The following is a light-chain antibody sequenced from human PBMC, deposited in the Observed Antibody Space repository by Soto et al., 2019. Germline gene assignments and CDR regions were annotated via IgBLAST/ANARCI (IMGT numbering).Light chain of an antibody. Sequence: DIVMTQSPLYLPVTPGEPASISCISSQSLLYINGYNYLDWYLQRPVQSPQLLICMGSDRASGVPDRFSGSGSGTNFTLKISRVEAEDVGVYYCMQALQTPPAFGQGTRVEI. CDR3: MQALQTPPA. CDR2: MGS. V-gene: IGKV2-28*01. CDR1: QSLLYINGYNY. J-gene: IGKJ1*01.